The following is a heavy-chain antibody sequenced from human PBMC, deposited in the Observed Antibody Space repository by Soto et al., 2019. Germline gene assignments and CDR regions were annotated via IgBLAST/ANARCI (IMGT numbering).Heavy chain of an antibody. D-gene: IGHD5-18*01. J-gene: IGHJ4*02. CDR3: ASGIQLWLRRINNGYSG. Sequence: QVQLVQSGAEVKQPESSVKVSCNAPGGTFSTYAISWVRQAPGQGLEWMGGIIPMFGTANYAQRFQDRVTITADESTNTVYMELSSLRSEDTAVYFCASGIQLWLRRINNGYSGWGQGTLVTVSS. V-gene: IGHV1-69*12. CDR1: GGTFSTYA. CDR2: IIPMFGTA.